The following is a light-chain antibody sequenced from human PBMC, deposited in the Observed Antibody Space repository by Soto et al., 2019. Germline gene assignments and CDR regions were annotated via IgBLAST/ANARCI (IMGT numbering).Light chain of an antibody. CDR1: QDISNR. CDR2: DAS. CDR3: QNCFTVPYT. J-gene: IGKJ2*01. Sequence: DIQMTQSPSSLSASVGDRITITCQASQDISNRLNWYHQKPGKAPNLLIYDASNLAAGVPSGLSGSGSGTHFTFTITSLQPEDIGTYYCQNCFTVPYTFGQGTKVDIK. V-gene: IGKV1-33*01.